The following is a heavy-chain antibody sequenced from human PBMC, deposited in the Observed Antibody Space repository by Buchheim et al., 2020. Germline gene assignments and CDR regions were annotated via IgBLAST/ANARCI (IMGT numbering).Heavy chain of an antibody. CDR2: IDPSDSYT. Sequence: EVQLVQSGAEVKKPGESLRISCKGSGYSFTSYWISWVRQMPGKGLEWMGRIDPSDSYTNYSPSFQGHVTILADKSISTAYPQWSSLKASDTAMYYCARTPSSSPNCYYYYGMDVWGQGTT. V-gene: IGHV5-10-1*01. CDR1: GYSFTSYW. D-gene: IGHD6-6*01. J-gene: IGHJ6*02. CDR3: ARTPSSSPNCYYYYGMDV.